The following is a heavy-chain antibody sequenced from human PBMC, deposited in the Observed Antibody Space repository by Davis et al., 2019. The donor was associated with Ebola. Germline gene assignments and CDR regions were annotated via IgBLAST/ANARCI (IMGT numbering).Heavy chain of an antibody. CDR3: ARVLVPGRWFDP. D-gene: IGHD2-2*01. Sequence: PSETLSLTCAVSGASISSSNWWSWVRQPPGKGLEWIGEIYHSGSTNYNPSLKSRVTISVDKSKNQFSLKLNSVTAADTAVYYCARVLVPGRWFDPWGQGTLVTVSS. V-gene: IGHV4-4*02. J-gene: IGHJ5*02. CDR2: IYHSGST. CDR1: GASISSSNW.